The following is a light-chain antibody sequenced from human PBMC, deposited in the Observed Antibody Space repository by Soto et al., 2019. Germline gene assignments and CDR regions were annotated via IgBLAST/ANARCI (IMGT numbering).Light chain of an antibody. CDR1: SSKIGAEFD. J-gene: IGLJ1*01. CDR3: QSYDYSLSGYI. CDR2: ANT. V-gene: IGLV1-40*01. Sequence: QSVLTQPPSVSGAPGQRVTISCTGSSSKIGAEFDVHLYQQLPGAAPKVLIFANTNRPSGVPYRFSASKSGTSASLAISGLQVEDEADYFCQSYDYSLSGYIVGTGTKLTVL.